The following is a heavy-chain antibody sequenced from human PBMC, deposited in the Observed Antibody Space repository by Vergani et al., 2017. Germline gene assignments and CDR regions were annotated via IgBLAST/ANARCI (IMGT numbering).Heavy chain of an antibody. V-gene: IGHV4-39*01. Sequence: QLQLQESGPGLVKPSETLSLTCTVSGGSISSSSYYWGWLRQPPGKGLEWIGSIYYSGSTYYNPSLKSRVTISVDTSKNQFSLKLSSVTAADTAVYYCALTVADYFDYWGQGTLVTVSS. J-gene: IGHJ4*02. CDR1: GGSISSSSYY. CDR3: ALTVADYFDY. CDR2: IYYSGST. D-gene: IGHD6-19*01.